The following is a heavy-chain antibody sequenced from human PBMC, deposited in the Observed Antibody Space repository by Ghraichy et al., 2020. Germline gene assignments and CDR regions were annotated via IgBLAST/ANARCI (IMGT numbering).Heavy chain of an antibody. CDR3: ARHYSRGSLDY. CDR1: GGSISSYY. CDR2: IYYSGST. J-gene: IGHJ4*02. D-gene: IGHD6-19*01. Sequence: SETLSLTCTVSGGSISSYYWSWIRQPPGKGLEWIGYIYYSGSTNYNPSLKSRVTISVDTSKNQFSLKLSSVTAADTAVYYCARHYSRGSLDYWGQGTLVTVSS. V-gene: IGHV4-59*08.